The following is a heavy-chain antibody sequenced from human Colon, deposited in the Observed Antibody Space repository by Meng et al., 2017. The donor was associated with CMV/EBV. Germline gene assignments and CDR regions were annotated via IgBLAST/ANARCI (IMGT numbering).Heavy chain of an antibody. CDR3: ASYDYVWGIGGESAFDI. V-gene: IGHV3-74*01. Sequence: GESLKISCAASGFTSSRFSMHWVRQAPGKGLVWVSRSNTDGSTTSYADSVKGRFTISRDNAKNTLYLQMDSLRAEDTAVYYCASYDYVWGIGGESAFDIWGQGTMVTVSS. J-gene: IGHJ3*02. CDR1: GFTSSRFS. CDR2: SNTDGSTT. D-gene: IGHD3-16*01.